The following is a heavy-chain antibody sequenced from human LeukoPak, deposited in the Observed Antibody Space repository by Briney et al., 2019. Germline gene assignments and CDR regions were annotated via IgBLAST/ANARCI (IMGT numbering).Heavy chain of an antibody. CDR3: ARDLDGDYESGWFDP. CDR1: GYTFTGYY. V-gene: IGHV1-2*02. Sequence: ASVKVSCKASGYTFTGYYMHWVRQAPGQGLEWSGWINPNSGGTNYAQKFQGRVTMTRDTSISTAYMELSRLRSDDTAVYYCARDLDGDYESGWFDPWGQGTLVTVSS. CDR2: INPNSGGT. D-gene: IGHD4-17*01. J-gene: IGHJ5*02.